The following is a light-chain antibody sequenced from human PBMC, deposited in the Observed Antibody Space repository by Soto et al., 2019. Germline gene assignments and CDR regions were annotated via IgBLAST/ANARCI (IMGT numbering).Light chain of an antibody. Sequence: QSALTQPASVSGSPGQSITISCTGTSSDVGGYNYDSWYQQHPGKAPKFIIYDVSNRPSGVSNRFSGSKSGNTASLTISGLQAEDEADYYCSSYTTSNTRQIVFGTGTKLTVL. J-gene: IGLJ1*01. CDR1: SSDVGGYNY. CDR2: DVS. V-gene: IGLV2-14*01. CDR3: SSYTTSNTRQIV.